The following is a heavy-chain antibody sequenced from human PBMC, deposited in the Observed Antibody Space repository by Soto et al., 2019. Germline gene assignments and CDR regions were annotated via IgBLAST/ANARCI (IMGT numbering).Heavy chain of an antibody. CDR1: GGSISSKSYF. CDR3: ENLAGYFSYTSGHDGYAKDV. D-gene: IGHD5-12*01. CDR2: FYYSENT. Sequence: SETLSLTCSVSGGSISSKSYFWGWIRQPPGKGLEWIGTFYYSENTYYNPSLKSRVTISVDTSKNQFSLKLSSMTAADTAVYYCENLAGYFSYTSGHDGYAKDVCGRGISDTVSS. J-gene: IGHJ6*01. V-gene: IGHV4-39*01.